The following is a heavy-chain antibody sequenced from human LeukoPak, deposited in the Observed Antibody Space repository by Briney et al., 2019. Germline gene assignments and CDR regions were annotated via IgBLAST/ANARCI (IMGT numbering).Heavy chain of an antibody. Sequence: SETLSLTCTVSGGSISSYYWSWIRQPPGKGLEWIGYIYYSGSTYYNPSLKSRVTISVDTSKNQFSLKLSSVTAADTAVYYCASEGSYYGSGSPSYWGQGTLVTVSS. J-gene: IGHJ4*02. V-gene: IGHV4-59*08. D-gene: IGHD3-10*01. CDR1: GGSISSYY. CDR3: ASEGSYYGSGSPSY. CDR2: IYYSGST.